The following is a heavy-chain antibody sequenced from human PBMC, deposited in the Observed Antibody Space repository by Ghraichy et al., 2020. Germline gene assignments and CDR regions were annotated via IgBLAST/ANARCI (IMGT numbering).Heavy chain of an antibody. CDR2: IIPIFGTA. V-gene: IGHV1-69*13. CDR1: GGTFSSYA. D-gene: IGHD5-24*01. Sequence: SVKVSCKASGGTFSSYAISWVRQAPGQGLEWMGGIIPIFGTANYAQKFQGRVTITADESTSTAYMELSSLRSEDTAVYYCAGHGMATILGNLQDYYYGMDVWGQGTTVTVSS. CDR3: AGHGMATILGNLQDYYYGMDV. J-gene: IGHJ6*02.